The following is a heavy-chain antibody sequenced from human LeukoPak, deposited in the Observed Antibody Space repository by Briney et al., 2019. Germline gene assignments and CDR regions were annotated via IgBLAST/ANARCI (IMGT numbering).Heavy chain of an antibody. CDR3: ARDQLRPHY. J-gene: IGHJ4*02. D-gene: IGHD2-2*01. Sequence: GGSLRLSCAASGFTFDDYGMSWVRQAPGKGLEWVSGINWIGGSTGYADSVKGRLTISRDNAKNSLYLQMNSLRAGETALYYCARDQLRPHYWGQGTLVTVSS. V-gene: IGHV3-20*04. CDR2: INWIGGST. CDR1: GFTFDDYG.